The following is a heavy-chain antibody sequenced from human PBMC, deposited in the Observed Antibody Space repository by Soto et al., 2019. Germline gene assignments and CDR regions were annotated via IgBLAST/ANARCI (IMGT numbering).Heavy chain of an antibody. CDR2: VHPYEGTT. J-gene: IGHJ4*02. V-gene: IGHV1-18*04. CDR3: AREYYSTTAWIDY. Sequence: ASVKVSCKTSGFTFTSYPFSWVRQAPGQGLEWLAWVHPYEGTTKVAHQFRDRLTLTTDTSAATVFMELTSLTSGDTAVYFCAREYYSTTAWIDYWGQGTLVTVS. CDR1: GFTFTSYP. D-gene: IGHD2-21*01.